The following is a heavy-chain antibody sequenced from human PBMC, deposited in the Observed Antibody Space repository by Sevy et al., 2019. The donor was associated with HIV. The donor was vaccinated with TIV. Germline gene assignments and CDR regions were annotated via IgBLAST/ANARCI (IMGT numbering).Heavy chain of an antibody. CDR1: GGSISSSNW. J-gene: IGHJ3*02. CDR2: IYHSGST. V-gene: IGHV4-4*02. CDR3: ARGPFYCSGGRCLVDI. D-gene: IGHD2-15*01. Sequence: SETLSLTCAVSGGSISSSNWWSWVRQPPGKGLEWIGEIYHSGSTNYNPSLKSRVTISVDKSKNQFSLKLSSVTAADTAVYYCARGPFYCSGGRCLVDIWGLGTMVTVSS.